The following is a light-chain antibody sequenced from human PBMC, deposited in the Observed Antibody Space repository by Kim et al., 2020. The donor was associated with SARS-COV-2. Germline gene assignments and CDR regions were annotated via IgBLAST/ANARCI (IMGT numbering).Light chain of an antibody. CDR2: DNN. CDR1: SSNIGNNY. J-gene: IGLJ3*02. V-gene: IGLV1-51*01. Sequence: QSVLTQPPSVSAAPGQKATISCSGSSSNIGNNYVSWYQQLPGTAPKLLIYDNNKRPSGIPDRFAGSKSGTSATLGITGLQTGDEADYYCGTWDSSLSAWVFGGGTQLTVL. CDR3: GTWDSSLSAWV.